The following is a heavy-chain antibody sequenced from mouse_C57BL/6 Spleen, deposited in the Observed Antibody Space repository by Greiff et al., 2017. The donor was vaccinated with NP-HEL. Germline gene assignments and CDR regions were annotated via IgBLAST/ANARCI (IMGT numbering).Heavy chain of an antibody. D-gene: IGHD2-4*01. V-gene: IGHV14-3*01. Sequence: EVQLQQSVAELVRPGASVKLSCTASGFNIKNTYMHWVKQRPEQGLEWIGRIDPANGNTKYAPKFQGKATITADTSSNTAYLQISSLTSEDAAIYYCARSPYYDYGGGFAYWGQGTLVTVSA. CDR1: GFNIKNTY. CDR3: ARSPYYDYGGGFAY. J-gene: IGHJ3*01. CDR2: IDPANGNT.